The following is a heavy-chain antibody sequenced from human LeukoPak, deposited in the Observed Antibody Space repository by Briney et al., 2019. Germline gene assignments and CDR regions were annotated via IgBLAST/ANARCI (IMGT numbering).Heavy chain of an antibody. J-gene: IGHJ4*02. CDR1: GFTFSSYW. CDR3: ARVGDGYNEYIDH. V-gene: IGHV3-74*01. CDR2: INSDGSST. Sequence: GGSLRLSCAASGFTFSSYWMHWVRHAPGKGLVGVSRINSDGSSTSYADSVKGRFTISRDNAKSSLYLQMNSLRAEDTAVYYGARVGDGYNEYIDHWGQGILVTVSS. D-gene: IGHD5-24*01.